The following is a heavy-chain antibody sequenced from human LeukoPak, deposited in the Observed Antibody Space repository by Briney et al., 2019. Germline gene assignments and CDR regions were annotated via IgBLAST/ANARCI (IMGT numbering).Heavy chain of an antibody. CDR2: ISAYNGNT. J-gene: IGHJ5*02. CDR1: GYTFTSYG. D-gene: IGHD3-3*01. CDR3: ARSHYDFWSGYYFFWFDP. Sequence: ASVKVSCKASGYTFTSYGISWVRQAPGQGLEWMGWISAYNGNTNYAQKLQGRVTMTTDTSTSTAYMELRSLGSDDTAVYYCARSHYDFWSGYYFFWFDPWGQGTLVTVSS. V-gene: IGHV1-18*01.